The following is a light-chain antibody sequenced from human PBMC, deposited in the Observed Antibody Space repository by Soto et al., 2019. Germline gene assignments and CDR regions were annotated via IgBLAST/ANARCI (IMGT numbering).Light chain of an antibody. CDR1: SSDVGGYKD. CDR3: SSYTSSSTRV. V-gene: IGLV2-14*01. CDR2: DVS. J-gene: IGLJ1*01. Sequence: QSVLTQPASVSGSPGQSITISCTGTSSDVGGYKDVSWYQQHPGEAPKLMIYDVSNRPSGVSNRFSGSKSGNTASLTISGLQAEDEADYYCSSYTSSSTRVFGTGTKLTVL.